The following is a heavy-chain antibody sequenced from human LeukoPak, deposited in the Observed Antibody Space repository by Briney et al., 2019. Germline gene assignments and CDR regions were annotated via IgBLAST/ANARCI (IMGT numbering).Heavy chain of an antibody. CDR3: ARSTLGEAFDI. CDR2: ISSSSSYI. J-gene: IGHJ3*02. CDR1: GFTFRSYA. Sequence: GGSLRLSCAASGFTFRSYAMSWVRQAPGKGLEWVSSISSSSSYIYYADSVKGRFTISRDNAKNSLYLQMNSLRAEDTAVYYCARSTLGEAFDIWGQGTMVTVSS. D-gene: IGHD3-10*01. V-gene: IGHV3-21*01.